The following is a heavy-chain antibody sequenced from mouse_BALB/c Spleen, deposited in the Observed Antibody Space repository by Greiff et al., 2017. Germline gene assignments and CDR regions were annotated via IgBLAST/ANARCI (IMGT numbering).Heavy chain of an antibody. CDR2: IDPYNGGT. J-gene: IGHJ1*01. V-gene: IGHV1S135*01. Sequence: EVQLQQSGPELVKPGASVKVSCKASGYAFTSYNMYWVKQSHGKSLEWIGYIDPYNGGTSYNQKFKGKATLTVDKSSSTAYMHLNSLTSEDSAVYYCARSGYDVGDWYFDVWGAGTTVTVSS. CDR1: GYAFTSYN. CDR3: ARSGYDVGDWYFDV. D-gene: IGHD2-2*01.